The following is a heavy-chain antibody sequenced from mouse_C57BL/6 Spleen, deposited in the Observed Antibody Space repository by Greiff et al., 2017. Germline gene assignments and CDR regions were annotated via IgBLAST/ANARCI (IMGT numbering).Heavy chain of an antibody. Sequence: EVQLVESGGGLVQPGGSLKLSCAASGFTFSDYYMYWVRQTPEKRLEWVAYISNGGGSTYYPDTVKGRFTISRDNAKNTLYLQMSRLKSEDTAMYYCARHAGTGFDYWGQGTTLTVSS. CDR2: ISNGGGST. V-gene: IGHV5-12*01. CDR3: ARHAGTGFDY. J-gene: IGHJ2*01. CDR1: GFTFSDYY. D-gene: IGHD4-1*01.